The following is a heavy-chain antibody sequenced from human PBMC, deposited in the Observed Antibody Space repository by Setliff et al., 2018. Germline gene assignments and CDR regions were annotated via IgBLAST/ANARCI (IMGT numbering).Heavy chain of an antibody. Sequence: SETLSLTCSVSGASVNSGDYYWSWIRLSAGKGLEWIGHVHTNVRTNYHPSLWGRVTISADTSKNQFSLNLRGLRSDDTAVYYCARDPRGYSGFDRFRGAFNIWGQGTMVTVSS. CDR1: GASVNSGDYY. V-gene: IGHV4-61*09. J-gene: IGHJ3*02. CDR2: VHTNVRT. CDR3: ARDPRGYSGFDRFRGAFNI. D-gene: IGHD5-12*01.